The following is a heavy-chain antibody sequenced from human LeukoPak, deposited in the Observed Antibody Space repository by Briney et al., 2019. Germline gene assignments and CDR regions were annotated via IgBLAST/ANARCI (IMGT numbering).Heavy chain of an antibody. D-gene: IGHD3-9*01. CDR2: IRTKGNNYAT. J-gene: IGHJ3*02. V-gene: IGHV3-73*01. Sequence: PGGSLRLSCAASGFTFSGSAMHWVRQASGRGLEWVGHIRTKGNNYATAYAESVKGRFTISRDDSKNTAYLQMNSLKTEDTAVYYCTRGDWDAFDIWGQGTMVTVSS. CDR3: TRGDWDAFDI. CDR1: GFTFSGSA.